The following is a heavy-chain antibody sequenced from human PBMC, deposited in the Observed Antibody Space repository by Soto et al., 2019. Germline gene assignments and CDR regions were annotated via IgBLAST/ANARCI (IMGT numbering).Heavy chain of an antibody. CDR1: GLNFDDFA. Sequence: EVQLVESGGRLVQPGRSLRLSCVGTGLNFDDFAMHWVRQAPGKGLEWVSGITWNSRVLAYADSVKGRFTISRDNARNSLYLQMDSLWDEDTALYYCARDTFPGYCSGGNCYSVGGADSWGLGTLVTVSS. D-gene: IGHD2-15*01. CDR3: ARDTFPGYCSGGNCYSVGGADS. CDR2: ITWNSRVL. J-gene: IGHJ4*02. V-gene: IGHV3-9*01.